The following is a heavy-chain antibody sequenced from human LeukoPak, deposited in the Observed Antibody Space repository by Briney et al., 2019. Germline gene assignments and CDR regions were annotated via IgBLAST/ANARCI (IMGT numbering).Heavy chain of an antibody. V-gene: IGHV1-2*04. CDR3: ARSPPFDAFDI. Sequence: GASVKVSCKASGYTFTGYYMHWVRQAPGQGLEWMGWINPNSGGTNYAQKFQGWVTMTRGTSISTAYMELSRLRSDDTAVYYCARSPPFDAFDIWGQGTMVTVSS. CDR1: GYTFTGYY. J-gene: IGHJ3*02. CDR2: INPNSGGT.